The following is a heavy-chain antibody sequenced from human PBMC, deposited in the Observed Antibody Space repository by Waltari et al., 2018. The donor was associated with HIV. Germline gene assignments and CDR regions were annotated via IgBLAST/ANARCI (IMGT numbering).Heavy chain of an antibody. V-gene: IGHV4-39*01. CDR1: GGSTSNSNYF. Sequence: LQLQESGPGLVKPSEPLSLTCTVSGGSTSNSNYFWGWIRQTPGKGLEGVGSIYYSVSTYYHPSLKSRVTISVDTSKNQVSLKVSTGTTSETAVFYCARHALRVGAAYWNFDLWGRGTLVTVSS. D-gene: IGHD1-26*01. CDR3: ARHALRVGAAYWNFDL. CDR2: IYYSVST. J-gene: IGHJ2*01.